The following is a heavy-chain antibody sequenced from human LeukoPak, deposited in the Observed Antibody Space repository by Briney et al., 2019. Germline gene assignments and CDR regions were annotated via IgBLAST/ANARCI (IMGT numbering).Heavy chain of an antibody. CDR3: AAVQQLSPGYFDL. V-gene: IGHV3-74*01. CDR2: IIIDGSST. J-gene: IGHJ2*01. Sequence: GGPLRLSCAASGFTLRSYWLPWVRQAPGKGLVWVSRIIIDGSSTSYADSVKGRFTISRANPQKPLYLQRPGLRAEHPPVYYCAAVQQLSPGYFDLRGRGTLVTVSS. D-gene: IGHD6-13*01. CDR1: GFTLRSYW.